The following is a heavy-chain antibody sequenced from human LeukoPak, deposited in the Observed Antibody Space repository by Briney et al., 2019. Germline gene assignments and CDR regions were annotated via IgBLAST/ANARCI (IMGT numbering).Heavy chain of an antibody. CDR1: GFTFSSYE. CDR3: RDPFDY. J-gene: IGHJ4*02. V-gene: IGHV3-30*02. CDR2: IQYDGSDK. Sequence: GGSLRLSCAASGFTFSSYEMHWVRQAPGKGLEWVAFIQYDGSDKYYADSVKGRFTISRDNSKNTLYLQMNSLRTEDTAVYYCRDPFDYWGQGTLVTVSS.